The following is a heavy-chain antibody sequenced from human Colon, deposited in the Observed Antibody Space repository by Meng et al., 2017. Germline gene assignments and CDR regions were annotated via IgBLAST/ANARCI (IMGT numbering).Heavy chain of an antibody. CDR2: ISVNGRST. CDR3: AKQRGVTTVRGIDD. D-gene: IGHD3-10*01. J-gene: IGHJ4*01. CDR1: GFSFGNYA. V-gene: IGHV3-23*01. Sequence: GESLKISCAASGFSFGNYAMSWVRQAPGKGLEWISSISVNGRSTYYADSVKGRFTSSRDISDKTVYLEMNSLRAGDTAIYYCAKQRGVTTVRGIDDWGQGVLVTVSS.